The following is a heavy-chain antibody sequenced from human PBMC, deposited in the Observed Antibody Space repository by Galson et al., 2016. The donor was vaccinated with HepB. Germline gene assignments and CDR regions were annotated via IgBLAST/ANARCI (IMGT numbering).Heavy chain of an antibody. V-gene: IGHV3-7*01. D-gene: IGHD6-6*01. Sequence: LSCAASGFTFSNYWMSWVRQAPGKGLEWVANIMLDGSEVYYVDSVKGRFTISRDNARNFLYLQMNSLGAEDTAVYYCARGREYSSLFYFDYWGQGTLATVSS. CDR2: IMLDGSEV. CDR3: ARGREYSSLFYFDY. J-gene: IGHJ4*02. CDR1: GFTFSNYW.